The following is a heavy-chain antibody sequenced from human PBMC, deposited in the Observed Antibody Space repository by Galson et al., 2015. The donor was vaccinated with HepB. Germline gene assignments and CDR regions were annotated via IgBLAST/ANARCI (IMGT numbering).Heavy chain of an antibody. CDR3: ARCGSYDVTLNNWFDP. V-gene: IGHV3-33*01. D-gene: IGHD1-26*01. CDR2: IWYDGSNK. J-gene: IGHJ5*02. CDR1: GFTFSSYG. Sequence: SLRLSCAASGFTFSSYGMHWVRQAPGKGLEWVAVIWYDGSNKYYADSVKGRFTISRDNSKNTLYLQMNSLRAEDTAVYYCARCGSYDVTLNNWFDPWGQGTLVTVSS.